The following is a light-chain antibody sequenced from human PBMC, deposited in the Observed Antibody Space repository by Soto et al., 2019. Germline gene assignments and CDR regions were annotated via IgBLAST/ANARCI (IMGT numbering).Light chain of an antibody. CDR3: QQYNSYPWT. CDR1: QSISSW. V-gene: IGKV1-5*03. J-gene: IGKJ1*01. Sequence: DIRMTQSPSTLSASVGDRVTITCRASQSISSWLAWDQQKPGKAPKLLIYKASSLESGDPSRFSGSGSGTEFTLTISSLQPDDFATYYCQQYNSYPWTFGQGTKVEIK. CDR2: KAS.